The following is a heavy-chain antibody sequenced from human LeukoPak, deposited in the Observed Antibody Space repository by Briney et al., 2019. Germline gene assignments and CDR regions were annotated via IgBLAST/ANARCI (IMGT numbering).Heavy chain of an antibody. CDR1: GYMFTSHG. D-gene: IGHD5-12*01. CDR2: ISAQNGNT. J-gene: IGHJ4*02. V-gene: IGHV1-18*01. Sequence: PVASVKVSCKSSGYMFTSHGIHWLRQAPGQGLEWMGWISAQNGNTNYMQQFLGRVTMTRDTSASTAYMELRSLKSDDTAVYYCARESNGGYGFDYRGQGTPVTVAS. CDR3: ARESNGGYGFDY.